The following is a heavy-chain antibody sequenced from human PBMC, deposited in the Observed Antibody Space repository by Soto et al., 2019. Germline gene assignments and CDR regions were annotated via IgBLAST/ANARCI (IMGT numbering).Heavy chain of an antibody. J-gene: IGHJ5*02. CDR2: INAGNGNT. Sequence: ASVKVSCKASGYTFTTYAMHWVRQAPGQRLEWMGWINAGNGNTKYSQKFQGRVTITRDTSASTAYMELNSLRVEDTAVYYCARDSRIVATPAMGSVGFDPWGRGTLVTVSS. V-gene: IGHV1-3*01. CDR1: GYTFTTYA. D-gene: IGHD2-2*01. CDR3: ARDSRIVATPAMGSVGFDP.